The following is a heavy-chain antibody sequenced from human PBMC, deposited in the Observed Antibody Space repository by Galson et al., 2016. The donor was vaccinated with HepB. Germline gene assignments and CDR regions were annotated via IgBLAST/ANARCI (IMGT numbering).Heavy chain of an antibody. CDR2: ISGDGGRN. D-gene: IGHD1-1*01. CDR1: GFTFHDNP. V-gene: IGHV3-43*02. CDR3: ARPTGWTIDH. Sequence: SLRLSCAASGFTFHDNPMHWVRQVPGKGLEWVSLISGDGGRNFYADSVKGRVTLSRDNRKNSLYLEMNSLTTDDTALYYCARPTGWTIDHWGQGTLVTVFS. J-gene: IGHJ4*02.